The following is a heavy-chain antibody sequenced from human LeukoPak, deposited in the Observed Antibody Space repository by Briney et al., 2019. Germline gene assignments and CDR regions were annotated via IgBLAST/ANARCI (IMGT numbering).Heavy chain of an antibody. Sequence: PGRSLRLSCAASGLTFSSYGMHWVRQAPGKGLEWVAFIWNDGTNIYYVDSVKGRFSISRDNSKNTLYLEMNSLRVEDTAVYYCARGGYNFDYWGQGTLVTVSS. CDR2: IWNDGTNI. D-gene: IGHD1-14*01. J-gene: IGHJ4*02. CDR1: GLTFSSYG. CDR3: ARGGYNFDY. V-gene: IGHV3-33*01.